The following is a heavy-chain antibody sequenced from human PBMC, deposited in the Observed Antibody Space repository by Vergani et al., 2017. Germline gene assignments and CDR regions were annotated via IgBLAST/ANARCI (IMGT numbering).Heavy chain of an antibody. CDR2: INDIGST. D-gene: IGHD2-21*01. V-gene: IGHV4-34*01. J-gene: IGHJ6*03. Sequence: QVQLQQWGAGLLKPSETLSLTCGVYGVSFSVYYWSWIRQSPGKGLEWIGAINDIGSTNYNPSLKSRVTISVDTSKTQFSLRLNSVTAADTAVYYCARGKDAEFHYMDVWGKGTTVTVSS. CDR3: ARGKDAEFHYMDV. CDR1: GVSFSVYY.